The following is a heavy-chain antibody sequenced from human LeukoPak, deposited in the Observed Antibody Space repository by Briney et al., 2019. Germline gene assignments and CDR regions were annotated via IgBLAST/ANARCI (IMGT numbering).Heavy chain of an antibody. V-gene: IGHV1-69*04. CDR2: IIPILGIA. CDR3: ALLPASGYSSGWYGGEDYYGMDV. CDR1: GGTFSSYA. J-gene: IGHJ6*02. Sequence: SVKVSCKASGGTFSSYAISWVRQAPGQGLEWMGRIIPILGIANYAQKFQGRVTITADKSTSTAYMELSSLRSEDTAVYYCALLPASGYSSGWYGGEDYYGMDVWGQGTTVTVSS. D-gene: IGHD6-19*01.